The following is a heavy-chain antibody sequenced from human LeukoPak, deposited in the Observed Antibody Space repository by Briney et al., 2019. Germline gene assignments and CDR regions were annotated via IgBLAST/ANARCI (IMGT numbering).Heavy chain of an antibody. V-gene: IGHV3-23*01. Sequence: PGGFLRLSCAASGFTFSSYAMSWVRQAPGKGLEWVSAISGSGGSTYYADSVKGRFTISRDNSKNTLYLQMNSLRAEDTAVYYCAKSRSGWYWGYFDYWGQGTLVTVSS. CDR2: ISGSGGST. D-gene: IGHD6-19*01. CDR3: AKSRSGWYWGYFDY. CDR1: GFTFSSYA. J-gene: IGHJ4*02.